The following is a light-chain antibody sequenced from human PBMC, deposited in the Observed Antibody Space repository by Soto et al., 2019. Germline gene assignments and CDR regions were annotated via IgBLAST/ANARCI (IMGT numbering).Light chain of an antibody. CDR2: LEGSGSY. Sequence: QLVLTQSSSASASLGSSVSLTCTLSSGHSSYIIAWHQQQPGKAPRYLMKLEGSGSYNKGSRVPDRFSGSSSGADRYLTISNLQFEDEADYYCETWDSNTYVFGTGTKLTVL. J-gene: IGLJ1*01. CDR3: ETWDSNTYV. V-gene: IGLV4-60*02. CDR1: SGHSSYI.